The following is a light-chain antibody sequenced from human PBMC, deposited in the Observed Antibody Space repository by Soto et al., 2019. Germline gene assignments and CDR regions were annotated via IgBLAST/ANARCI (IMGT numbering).Light chain of an antibody. V-gene: IGKV1-9*01. CDR3: QQLNSYPIT. CDR1: QGISSY. Sequence: DIRMTQSPSTLSASVGDRVTITCRASQGISSYLAWYQQKPGKAPKLLIYAASTLQSGVPSRFSGSGSGTDFTLTISSLQPEDFATYYCQQLNSYPITFGQGTRLEIK. J-gene: IGKJ5*01. CDR2: AAS.